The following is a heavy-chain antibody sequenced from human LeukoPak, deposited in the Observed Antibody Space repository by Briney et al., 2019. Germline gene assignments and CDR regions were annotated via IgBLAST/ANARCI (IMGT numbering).Heavy chain of an antibody. V-gene: IGHV3-48*03. D-gene: IGHD5-24*01. CDR3: AKDEMATITSAFDI. Sequence: QPGGSLRLSCAASGFTFSSYEMNWVRQAPGKGLEWVSTISRSATTIYYADSVKGRFTISRDNAKNSLYLQMNSLRAEDMALYYCAKDEMATITSAFDIWGQGTMVTVSS. CDR2: ISRSATTI. CDR1: GFTFSSYE. J-gene: IGHJ3*02.